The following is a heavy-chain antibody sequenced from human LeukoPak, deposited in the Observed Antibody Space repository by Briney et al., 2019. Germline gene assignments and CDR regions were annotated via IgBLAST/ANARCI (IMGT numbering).Heavy chain of an antibody. CDR3: ARLQNRITIFGVAPYRDY. CDR1: GGSINSNIYY. D-gene: IGHD3-3*01. V-gene: IGHV4-39*07. Sequence: PSETLSLTCTVSGGSINSNIYYWGWIRQSPEKGLEWIGSIYYSGTTYYNPSLKSRVTISVDTSKNQFSLKLSSVTAADTAVYYCARLQNRITIFGVAPYRDYWGQGTLVTVSS. J-gene: IGHJ4*02. CDR2: IYYSGTT.